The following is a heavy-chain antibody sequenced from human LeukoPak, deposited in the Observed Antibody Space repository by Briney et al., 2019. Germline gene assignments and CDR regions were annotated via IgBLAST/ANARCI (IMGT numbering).Heavy chain of an antibody. CDR2: ISAYNGNT. Sequence: ASVKVSCKASGYTFTSYGISWVRQALGQGLEWMGWISAYNGNTNYAQKLQGRVTMTTDTSTSTAYMELRSLRSDDTAVYYCARDVPYYYDSSGYPMHYWGQGTLVTVSS. CDR1: GYTFTSYG. CDR3: ARDVPYYYDSSGYPMHY. D-gene: IGHD3-22*01. J-gene: IGHJ4*02. V-gene: IGHV1-18*01.